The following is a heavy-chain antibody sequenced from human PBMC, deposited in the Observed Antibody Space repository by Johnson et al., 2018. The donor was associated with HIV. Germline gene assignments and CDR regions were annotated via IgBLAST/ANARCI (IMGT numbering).Heavy chain of an antibody. V-gene: IGHV3-30-3*01. D-gene: IGHD2-15*01. Sequence: QVQLVESGGGVVQPGRSLRLSCVASGFTFSSYAMHWVRQAPGKGLEWVAVISYDGSNKYYADSVKGRFTISREYAKNSLYLHMNSLRAGDTAVYYCARDVGSGPAFDIWGQGTMVTVSS. CDR3: ARDVGSGPAFDI. J-gene: IGHJ3*02. CDR2: ISYDGSNK. CDR1: GFTFSSYA.